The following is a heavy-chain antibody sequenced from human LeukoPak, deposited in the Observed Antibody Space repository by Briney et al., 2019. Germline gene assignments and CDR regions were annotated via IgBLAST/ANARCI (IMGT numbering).Heavy chain of an antibody. Sequence: PSETLSFTCTVSGGSITNYYWSWIRQPPGKGLEWIGFSYYNGNTNYNPSLKSRVTISVDTSKNQFSLKLSSVTAADTAVYYCASRYCSGGSCTVVGAFDIWGQGTMVTVSS. CDR2: SYYNGNT. CDR1: GGSITNYY. J-gene: IGHJ3*02. V-gene: IGHV4-59*08. D-gene: IGHD2-15*01. CDR3: ASRYCSGGSCTVVGAFDI.